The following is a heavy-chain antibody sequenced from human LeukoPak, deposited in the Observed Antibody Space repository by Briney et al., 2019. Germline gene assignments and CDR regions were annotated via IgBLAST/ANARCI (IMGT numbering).Heavy chain of an antibody. D-gene: IGHD3-22*01. CDR2: IIPILGIA. CDR3: ARDESPYYYDSSGYYSY. J-gene: IGHJ4*02. V-gene: IGHV1-69*04. Sequence: GSSVKVSCKASGGTFSSYAISWVRQAPGQGLEWMGRIIPILGIANYAQKFQGRVTITADKSTSTAYMELSSLRSEDTAVYYCARDESPYYYDSSGYYSYWGQGTLVTVSS. CDR1: GGTFSSYA.